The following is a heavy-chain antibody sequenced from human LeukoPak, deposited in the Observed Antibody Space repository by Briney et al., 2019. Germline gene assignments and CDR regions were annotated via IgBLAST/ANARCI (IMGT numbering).Heavy chain of an antibody. CDR1: GGSFSGYY. D-gene: IGHD3-10*01. CDR3: ARGVGFVKIDY. J-gene: IGHJ4*02. V-gene: IGHV4-34*01. CDR2: INHSGRT. Sequence: SETLSLTCAVYGGSFSGYYWSWIRHPPGRGLECIGEINHSGRTNYTPSLKSRVTISVDTSKNQFSLKLSSVTAADMVVYYCARGVGFVKIDYWGQGTLVTVSS.